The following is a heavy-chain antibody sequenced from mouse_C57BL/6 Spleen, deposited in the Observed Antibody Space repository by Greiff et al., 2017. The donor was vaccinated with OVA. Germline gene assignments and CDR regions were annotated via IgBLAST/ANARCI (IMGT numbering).Heavy chain of an antibody. CDR3: TREITTEGAMDY. CDR2: IYPGNSDT. Sequence: EVHLVESGTVLARPGASVKMSCKTSGYTFTSYWMHWVKQRPGQGLEWIGAIYPGNSDTSYNQKFKGKAKLTAVTSASTAYMELSSLTNEDSAVYYCTREITTEGAMDYWGQGTSVTVSS. V-gene: IGHV1-5*01. J-gene: IGHJ4*01. CDR1: GYTFTSYW. D-gene: IGHD1-1*01.